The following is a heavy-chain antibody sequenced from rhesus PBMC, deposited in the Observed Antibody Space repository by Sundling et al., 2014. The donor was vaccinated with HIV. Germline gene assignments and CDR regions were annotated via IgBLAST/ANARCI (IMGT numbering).Heavy chain of an antibody. CDR2: IKRKADGETA. J-gene: IGHJ4*01. CDR1: GFTFSNSW. CDR3: TTVNSWNYLFDY. V-gene: IGHV3-30*02. Sequence: EVRLVESGGNLVQPGGSLRLSCAASGFTFSNSWMSWVRQAPGKGLEWVARIKRKADGETADYAASVKGRFTISRDDSKNTLYLQMNSLKTEDTAVYYCTTVNSWNYLFDYWGQGVLVTVSS. D-gene: IGHD1-1-1*01.